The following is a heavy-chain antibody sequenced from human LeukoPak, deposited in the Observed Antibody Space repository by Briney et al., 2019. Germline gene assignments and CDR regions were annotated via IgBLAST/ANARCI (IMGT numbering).Heavy chain of an antibody. Sequence: KPSETLSLTCIVSGYSISSGYYWGWIRQPPGKGLEWIGNIHHSGSTYYNPSLKSRVTISVDTSKNQLSLKLSSVTAADTAVYYCARDQEDSSSWYGVGWFDPWGQGTLVTVSS. J-gene: IGHJ5*02. D-gene: IGHD6-13*01. CDR2: IHHSGST. CDR3: ARDQEDSSSWYGVGWFDP. V-gene: IGHV4-38-2*02. CDR1: GYSISSGYY.